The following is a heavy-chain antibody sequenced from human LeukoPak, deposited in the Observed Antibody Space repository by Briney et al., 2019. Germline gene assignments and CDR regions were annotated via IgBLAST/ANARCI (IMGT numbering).Heavy chain of an antibody. J-gene: IGHJ4*02. Sequence: GGSLRLSCAASGFIFSSYGMNWVRQAPGKGLEWVSYISSSSSTIYYADSVKGRFTISRDNAKNSLYLQMNSLRAEDTALYYCASGGIYYGAAFDFWGQGTLVTVSS. CDR3: ASGGIYYGAAFDF. CDR2: ISSSSSTI. CDR1: GFIFSSYG. D-gene: IGHD1-26*01. V-gene: IGHV3-48*01.